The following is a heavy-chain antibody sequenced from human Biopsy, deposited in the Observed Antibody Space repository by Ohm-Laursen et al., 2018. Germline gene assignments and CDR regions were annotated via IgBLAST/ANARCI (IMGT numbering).Heavy chain of an antibody. CDR3: ARGRNPVWFGEDLDY. CDR2: MNPNSGNT. Sequence: SVKVSRKASGYTFTSYEINWVRQATGQGLEWKGWMNPNSGNTGYAQKFQGRVTMTRNTSIGTAYMELSSLRSEDTAVYYCARGRNPVWFGEDLDYWGQGTLVTVSS. CDR1: GYTFTSYE. D-gene: IGHD3-10*01. J-gene: IGHJ4*02. V-gene: IGHV1-8*01.